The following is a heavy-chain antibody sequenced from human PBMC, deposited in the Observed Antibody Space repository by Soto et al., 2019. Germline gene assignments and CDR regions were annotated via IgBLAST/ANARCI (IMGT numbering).Heavy chain of an antibody. CDR2: ISYDGSNK. CDR1: GFTFSSYA. D-gene: IGHD4-17*01. V-gene: IGHV3-30-3*01. Sequence: QVQLVESGGGVVQPGRSLRLSCAASGFTFSSYAMHWVRQAPGKGLEWVAVISYDGSNKYYADSVKGRFTISRDNSKNTLYLQMNSLRAEATAVYYCASVPGTTVTTGSFDYWGQGTLVTVSS. CDR3: ASVPGTTVTTGSFDY. J-gene: IGHJ4*02.